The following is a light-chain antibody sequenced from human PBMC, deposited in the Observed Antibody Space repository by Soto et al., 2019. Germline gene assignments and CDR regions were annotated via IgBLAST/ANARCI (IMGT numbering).Light chain of an antibody. CDR1: QSVSSSY. CDR3: QQYGSAPQP. Sequence: EIVLTQSPGTLSLPPGERATLSCRASQSVSSSYLAWYQQKPGQAPRLLIYGASSRATGIPDRFSGSGSGTDFTLTISRLEPEEFAVYYCQQYGSAPQPFGQGTKVDIK. J-gene: IGKJ1*01. CDR2: GAS. V-gene: IGKV3-20*01.